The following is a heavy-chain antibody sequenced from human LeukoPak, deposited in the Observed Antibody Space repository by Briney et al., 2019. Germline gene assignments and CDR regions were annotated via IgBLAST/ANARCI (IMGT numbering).Heavy chain of an antibody. D-gene: IGHD6-25*01. J-gene: IGHJ4*02. CDR3: ARASGDFDY. CDR1: GFTFSDYY. Sequence: GGSLKLSCAASGFTFSDYYMNWVRQAPGKGLEWVSYISSSSSTIYYADSVKGRFTISRDNAKNSLYLQMNSLRAEDTAVYYCARASGDFDYWGQGTLVTVSS. CDR2: ISSSSSTI. V-gene: IGHV3-48*01.